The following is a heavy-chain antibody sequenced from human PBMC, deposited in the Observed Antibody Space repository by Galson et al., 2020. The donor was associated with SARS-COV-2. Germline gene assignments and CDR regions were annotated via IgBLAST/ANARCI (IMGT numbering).Heavy chain of an antibody. J-gene: IGHJ6*02. CDR3: ASDLATDYYYYYGMDV. V-gene: IGHV7-4-1*02. CDR1: GYTFTSYA. D-gene: IGHD1-26*01. Sequence: GESLKISCKASGYTFTSYAMNWVRQAPGQGLEWMGWINTNTGNPTYAQGFTGRFVFSLDTSVSTAYLQISSLKAEDTAVYYCASDLATDYYYYYGMDVWGQGTTVTVSS. CDR2: INTNTGNP.